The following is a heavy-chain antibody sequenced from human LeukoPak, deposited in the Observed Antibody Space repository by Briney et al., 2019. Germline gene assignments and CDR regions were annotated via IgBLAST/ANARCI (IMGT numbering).Heavy chain of an antibody. V-gene: IGHV4-39*01. D-gene: IGHD2-2*01. J-gene: IGHJ4*02. CDR1: GGSISSSSYY. CDR3: ARGGWSSGCYDFDL. Sequence: SETLSLTCTVSGGSISSSSYYWGWIRQPPGKGLEWIGSIYYSGSTYYNPSLKSRVTISVDTSKNQFSLQLNSVTPEDTAVYYCARGGWSSGCYDFDLWGQGTLVTVSS. CDR2: IYYSGST.